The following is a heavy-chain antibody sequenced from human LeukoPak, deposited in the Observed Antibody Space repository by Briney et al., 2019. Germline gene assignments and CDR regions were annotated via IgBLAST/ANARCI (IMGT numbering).Heavy chain of an antibody. Sequence: GGSLRLSCAASGFTFSSYGMHWVRQAPGKGLEWVAVIWYDGSNKYYADSVKGRFTISRNNSKNTLYLRMNSLRAEDTAVYYCARGSSSGWYSGSVDYWGQGTLVTVSS. V-gene: IGHV3-33*08. J-gene: IGHJ4*02. CDR2: IWYDGSNK. D-gene: IGHD6-19*01. CDR3: ARGSSSGWYSGSVDY. CDR1: GFTFSSYG.